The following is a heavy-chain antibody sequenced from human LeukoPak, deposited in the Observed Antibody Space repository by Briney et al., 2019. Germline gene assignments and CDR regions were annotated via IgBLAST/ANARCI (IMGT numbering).Heavy chain of an antibody. CDR1: GFTFDDYA. V-gene: IGHV3-9*01. D-gene: IGHD6-25*01. Sequence: GRSLRLSCAASGFTFDDYAMHWVRQAPGKGLEWVSGISWNSGSIGYADSVKGRFTISRDNAKNSLYLQMNSLRAEDTALYYCAKGGSPFRIGCDAFDIWGQGTMVTVSS. J-gene: IGHJ3*02. CDR2: ISWNSGSI. CDR3: AKGGSPFRIGCDAFDI.